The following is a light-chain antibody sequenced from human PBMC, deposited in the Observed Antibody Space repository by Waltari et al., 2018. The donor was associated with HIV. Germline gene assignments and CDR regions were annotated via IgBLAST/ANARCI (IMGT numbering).Light chain of an antibody. CDR3: ATWDDSLNGPV. Sequence: QSVLTQPPSASGTPGQRVTISCSGSISNIGSNTVNWYQQLPGTAPKLLIYTTNQRPSGVPDRFSGSKPGASASLAISGLQSDDEADYYCATWDDSLNGPVFGGGTKLTVL. J-gene: IGLJ3*02. CDR2: TTN. CDR1: ISNIGSNT. V-gene: IGLV1-44*01.